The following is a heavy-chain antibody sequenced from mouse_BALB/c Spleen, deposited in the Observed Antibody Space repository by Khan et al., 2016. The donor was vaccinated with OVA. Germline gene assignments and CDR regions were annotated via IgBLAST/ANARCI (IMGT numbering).Heavy chain of an antibody. CDR2: MIYTGYT. CDR1: GDSITSGY. D-gene: IGHD2-14*01. V-gene: IGHV3-8*02. CDR3: ARSTYRYAFAY. J-gene: IGHJ3*01. Sequence: EVQLQESGPSLVKPSQTLSLTCSVTGDSITSGYWSWIRKFPGNKREYMGYMIYTGYTYYNPSLKSRISITRHTSKNQYYLQLNSVPTEDTATYYCARSTYRYAFAYWAQGTLVTVSA.